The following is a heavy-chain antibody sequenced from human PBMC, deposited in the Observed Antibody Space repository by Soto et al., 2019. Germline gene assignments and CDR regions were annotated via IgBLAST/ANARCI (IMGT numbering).Heavy chain of an antibody. J-gene: IGHJ6*02. Sequence: QVQLVESGGGVVQPGRSLRLSCAASGFTFSSYGMHWVRQAPGKGLEWVAVISYDGSNKYYADSVKGRFTISRDNSKNTMYLQMNSLRAEDTAVYYCAKEQLRGVRGVITYYYGIDVWGQGTTVTVSS. CDR3: AKEQLRGVRGVITYYYGIDV. D-gene: IGHD3-10*01. CDR1: GFTFSSYG. V-gene: IGHV3-30*18. CDR2: ISYDGSNK.